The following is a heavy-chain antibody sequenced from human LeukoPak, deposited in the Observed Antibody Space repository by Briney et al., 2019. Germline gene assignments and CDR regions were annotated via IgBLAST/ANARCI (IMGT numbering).Heavy chain of an antibody. CDR3: ARDEGGNYSGMDV. Sequence: ASVKVSCKASGYTFTYYGISWVRQAPGQGLEWMGWISANNGKTNYAQKFQGRVTVTRDTSTSTAYMEPGSLRSDDTAVYYCARDEGGNYSGMDVWGQGTTVTVSS. V-gene: IGHV1-18*01. CDR1: GYTFTYYG. J-gene: IGHJ6*02. CDR2: ISANNGKT.